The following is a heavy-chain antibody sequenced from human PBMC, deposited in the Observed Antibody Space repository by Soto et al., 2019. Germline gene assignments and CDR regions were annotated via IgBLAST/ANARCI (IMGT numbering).Heavy chain of an antibody. V-gene: IGHV3-53*01. D-gene: IGHD1-1*01. Sequence: EVQLVESGGGLIQPGGSLRLSCAASGFTVSGNYMSWVRQTPGKGLEWVSVIYSGGSTYYADSVKGRFTISRDSSKITLYLQMNSLRAEDTAVYYCARAYNWDDAYFDHWGQGTLVTVSS. CDR2: IYSGGST. CDR3: ARAYNWDDAYFDH. CDR1: GFTVSGNY. J-gene: IGHJ4*02.